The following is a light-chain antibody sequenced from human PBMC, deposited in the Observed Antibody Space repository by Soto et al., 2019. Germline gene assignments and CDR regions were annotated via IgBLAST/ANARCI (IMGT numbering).Light chain of an antibody. CDR3: QQRSNWPRT. CDR2: DAS. J-gene: IGKJ1*01. CDR1: QSVSSY. V-gene: IGKV3-11*01. Sequence: EIVLTHSPPTLSLSPGERATLSCRASQSVSSYLAWYQQKPGQAPRLLIYDASNRATGIPARFSGSGSGTDFTLTISSLEPEDVAVYYCQQRSNWPRTLGQGTKVDIK.